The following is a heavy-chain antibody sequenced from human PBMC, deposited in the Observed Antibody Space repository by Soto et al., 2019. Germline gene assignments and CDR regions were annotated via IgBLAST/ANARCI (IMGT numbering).Heavy chain of an antibody. CDR1: GFTFSSYA. J-gene: IGHJ4*02. D-gene: IGHD2-2*01. CDR3: AKSDCSSTSCYLY. CDR2: ISGSGGST. Sequence: GGSLRLSCAASGFTFSSYAMSWVRQAPGKGLEWVSAISGSGGSTYYADSVKGRFTISRDNSENTLYLQMNSLRAEDTAVYYCAKSDCSSTSCYLYWGQGTLVTVSS. V-gene: IGHV3-23*01.